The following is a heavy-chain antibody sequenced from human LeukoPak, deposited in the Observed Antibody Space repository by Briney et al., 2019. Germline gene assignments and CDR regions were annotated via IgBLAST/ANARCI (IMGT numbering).Heavy chain of an antibody. J-gene: IGHJ4*02. CDR2: ISSSSSYI. V-gene: IGHV3-21*01. D-gene: IGHD5-12*01. Sequence: PGGSLRLSCAASGFTFSSYSMNWVRQAPGKGLEWVSSISSSSSYIYYADSVKGRFTISRDNAKNSLYLQMNSLRAEDTAVYYCARDWEPIAAHDYWGQGTLVTVSS. CDR1: GFTFSSYS. CDR3: ARDWEPIAAHDY.